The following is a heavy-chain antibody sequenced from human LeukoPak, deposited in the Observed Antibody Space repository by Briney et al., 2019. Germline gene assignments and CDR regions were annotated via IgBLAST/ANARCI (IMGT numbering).Heavy chain of an antibody. V-gene: IGHV3-23*01. CDR2: ISGSGGST. Sequence: GGSLRLSCAASGFTFSSYAMSWVRQAPGKGLEWVSAISGSGGSTYYADSVKGRFTIYRDNSKTTLYLRMNSLRAEDTAGYYCAKDRVKYGDYDYWGQGTLVTVSS. CDR1: GFTFSSYA. CDR3: AKDRVKYGDYDY. J-gene: IGHJ4*02. D-gene: IGHD4-17*01.